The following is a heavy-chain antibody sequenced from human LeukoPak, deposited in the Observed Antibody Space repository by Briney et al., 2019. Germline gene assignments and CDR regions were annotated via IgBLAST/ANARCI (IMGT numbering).Heavy chain of an antibody. CDR1: GGSFSGYY. J-gene: IGHJ4*02. V-gene: IGHV4-34*01. Sequence: SETLSLTCAVYGGSFSGYYWSWIRQPPGKGLEWIGEINHSGSTNYNPSLKSRVTISVDTSKNQFSLKLSSVTAADTAVYYCARNGVRGVTNFDYWGQGTLVTVSS. CDR2: INHSGST. D-gene: IGHD3-10*01. CDR3: ARNGVRGVTNFDY.